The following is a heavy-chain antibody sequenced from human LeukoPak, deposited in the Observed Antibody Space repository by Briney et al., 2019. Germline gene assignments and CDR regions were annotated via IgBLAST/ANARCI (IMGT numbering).Heavy chain of an antibody. CDR3: ARDEMEHHGSYYDF. J-gene: IGHJ4*02. CDR2: INPTGGST. V-gene: IGHV1-46*01. D-gene: IGHD1/OR15-1a*01. Sequence: GASVKVSCKASGYTFTNYYMHWVRQAPGEGLEWMGIINPTGGSTSYAQKFQGRVTMTRDTSTSTVYMELSSLRSEDTAVYYCARDEMEHHGSYYDFWGQGTLVSVSS. CDR1: GYTFTNYY.